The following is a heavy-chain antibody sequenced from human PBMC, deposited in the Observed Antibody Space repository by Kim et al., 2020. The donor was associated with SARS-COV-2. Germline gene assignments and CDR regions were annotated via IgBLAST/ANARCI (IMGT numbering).Heavy chain of an antibody. CDR1: GGSISSYY. J-gene: IGHJ5*02. CDR2: IYTSGST. Sequence: SETLSLTCTVSGGSISSYYWSWIRQPAGKGLEWIGRIYTSGSTNYNPSLKSRVTMSVDTSKNQFSLKLSSVTAADTAVYYCARETYYYGSGVGGFDPWGQGTLVTVSS. V-gene: IGHV4-4*07. CDR3: ARETYYYGSGVGGFDP. D-gene: IGHD3-10*01.